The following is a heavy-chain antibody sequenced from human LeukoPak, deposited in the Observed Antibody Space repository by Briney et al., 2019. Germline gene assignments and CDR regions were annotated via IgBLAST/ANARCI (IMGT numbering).Heavy chain of an antibody. V-gene: IGHV3-64D*09. J-gene: IGHJ5*02. D-gene: IGHD2/OR15-2a*01. Sequence: GGSLRLSCSASGFTFRKYSMHWVRQGPGRGLEYVSAISSNGHTYYADSVKGRFTISRDNSKSTLYLQMSSLRPEDTAVYYCVKDNREEDWFDPWGQGTLVTVSS. CDR1: GFTFRKYS. CDR2: ISSNGHT. CDR3: VKDNREEDWFDP.